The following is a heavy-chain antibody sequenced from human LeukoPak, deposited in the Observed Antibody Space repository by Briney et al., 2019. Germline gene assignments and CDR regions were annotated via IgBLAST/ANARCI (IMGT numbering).Heavy chain of an antibody. CDR2: IYTSGST. J-gene: IGHJ4*02. Sequence: PSETLSLTCTVSGGSISSYYWSWIRQPPGKGLEWIGYIYTSGSTNYNPSLKSRVTISVDTSKNQFSLKLSSVTAADTAVYYCARHVPTRFLEWLSPFDYWGQGTLATVSS. CDR1: GGSISSYY. V-gene: IGHV4-4*09. CDR3: ARHVPTRFLEWLSPFDY. D-gene: IGHD3-3*01.